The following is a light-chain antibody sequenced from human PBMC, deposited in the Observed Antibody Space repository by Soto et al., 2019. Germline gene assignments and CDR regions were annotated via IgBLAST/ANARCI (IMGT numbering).Light chain of an antibody. J-gene: IGKJ5*01. V-gene: IGKV3-11*01. CDR2: DAS. Sequence: EIVLTQSQATLSLSPGERATLSCRASQSVSSYLAWYQQHPGQAHRLLIYDASNKATGIPARFSGSGSGTDFTHTISSQEPQDFAVYYCQQRSNLSIVGQGTRLEIK. CDR1: QSVSSY. CDR3: QQRSNLSI.